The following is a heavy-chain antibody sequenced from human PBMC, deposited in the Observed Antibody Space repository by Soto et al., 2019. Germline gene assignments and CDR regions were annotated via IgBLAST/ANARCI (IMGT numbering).Heavy chain of an antibody. CDR1: GITFSSYS. D-gene: IGHD1-26*01. Sequence: DEQLLESGGGLVQPGGSLRLSCAASGITFSSYSMSWVRQSPGKGLEWVSSISSSGDVTYDADSVKGRFTISRDNSKNSLYLHKNSPEAEDTANYYSGQTGWFSGSHHVNSWGQGTLVTVSS. CDR3: GQTGWFSGSHHVNS. CDR2: ISSSGDVT. V-gene: IGHV3-23*01. J-gene: IGHJ4*02.